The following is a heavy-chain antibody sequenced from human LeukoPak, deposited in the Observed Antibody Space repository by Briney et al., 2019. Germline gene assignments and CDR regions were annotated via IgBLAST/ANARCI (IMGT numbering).Heavy chain of an antibody. CDR2: IRSKANSYAT. V-gene: IGHV3-73*01. CDR1: GFTFSGSA. CDR3: AKDVNYYDSSGYSIFQH. J-gene: IGHJ1*01. D-gene: IGHD3-22*01. Sequence: GGSLRLSCAASGFTFSGSAMHWVRQTSGKGLEWVDRIRSKANSYATAYAASVKGRFTISRDDSKNTAYLQMNSLKTEDTAVYYCAKDVNYYDSSGYSIFQHWGQGTLVTVSS.